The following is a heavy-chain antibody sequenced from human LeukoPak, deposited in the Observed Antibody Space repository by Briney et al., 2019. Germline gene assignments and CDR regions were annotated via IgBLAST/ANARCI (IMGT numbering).Heavy chain of an antibody. V-gene: IGHV1-2*02. J-gene: IGHJ4*02. CDR1: GYTFTDFY. CDR3: ARDYSGSYWGGFDY. Sequence: ASVKVSCTASGYTFTDFYNHWVRQAPGQGLEWMGWINPNSGGANFAQKFQGRVTMTRDTSISTAYMELSRLTSDDTAVYYCARDYSGSYWGGFDYWGQGTLVTVSS. D-gene: IGHD1-26*01. CDR2: INPNSGGA.